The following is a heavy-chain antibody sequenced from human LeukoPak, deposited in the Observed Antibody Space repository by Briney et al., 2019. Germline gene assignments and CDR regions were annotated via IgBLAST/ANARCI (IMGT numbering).Heavy chain of an antibody. V-gene: IGHV3-21*01. CDR1: GFTFSSYS. CDR3: ARAGSSGYHY. Sequence: GALRLSCAASGFTFSSYSMNWVRQAPGKGLEWVSSISSSSSYIYYADSVKGRFTISRDNAKNSLYLQMNSLRAEDTAVYYCARAGSSGYHYWGQGTLVTVSS. CDR2: ISSSSSYI. J-gene: IGHJ4*02. D-gene: IGHD6-19*01.